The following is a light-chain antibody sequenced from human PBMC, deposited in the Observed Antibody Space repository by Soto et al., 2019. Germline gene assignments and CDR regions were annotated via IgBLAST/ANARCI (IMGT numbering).Light chain of an antibody. J-gene: IGKJ4*01. Sequence: DIQMTQSPSTLSGSVGDRVTITCRASQTISSWLAWYQQKPGKAPKLLSYKASTLKSGVPSRFSGSGSGTEFTLTISSLQPDDFATYYCQQANSFPLTFGGGTKVDIK. V-gene: IGKV1-5*03. CDR2: KAS. CDR3: QQANSFPLT. CDR1: QTISSW.